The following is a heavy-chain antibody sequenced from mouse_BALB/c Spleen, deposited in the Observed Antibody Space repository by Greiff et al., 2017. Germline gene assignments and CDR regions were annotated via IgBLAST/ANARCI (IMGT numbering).Heavy chain of an antibody. D-gene: IGHD1-1*01. CDR3: ARHPSGSSYAMDY. CDR1: GFTFSSYG. CDR2: ISSGGSYT. V-gene: IGHV5-6*01. J-gene: IGHJ4*01. Sequence: EVHLVESGGDLVKPGGSLKLSCAASGFTFSSYGMSWVRQTPDKRLEWVATISSGGSYTYYPDSVKGRFTISRDNAKNTLYLQMSSLKSEDTAMYYCARHPSGSSYAMDYWGQGTSVTVSS.